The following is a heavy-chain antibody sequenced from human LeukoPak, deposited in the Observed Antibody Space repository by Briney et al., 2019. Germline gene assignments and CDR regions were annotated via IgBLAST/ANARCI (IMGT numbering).Heavy chain of an antibody. CDR3: AKAPVGHCSGAFCYHFDS. CDR2: ISGDNPGT. CDR1: GFTFSTYA. J-gene: IGHJ4*02. Sequence: GGSLRLSCAASGFTFSTYAMSRVRQTPGKGLEWVAAISGDNPGTYHANSVKGRFTISRDNSKNTLHLQMSGLRAEDTARYYCAKAPVGHCSGAFCYHFDSWGQGTLVTVSS. V-gene: IGHV3-23*01. D-gene: IGHD2-15*01.